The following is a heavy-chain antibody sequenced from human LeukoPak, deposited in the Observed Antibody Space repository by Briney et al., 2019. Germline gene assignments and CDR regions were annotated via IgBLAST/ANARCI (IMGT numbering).Heavy chain of an antibody. Sequence: SETLSLTCTVSGGSISSYYWSRIRQPPGKGLEWIGYIYYSGSTNYNPSLKSRVTISVDTSKNQFSLKLSSVTAADTAVYYCAREGRGAAAGFDPWGQGTLVTVSS. CDR1: GGSISSYY. CDR3: AREGRGAAAGFDP. CDR2: IYYSGST. J-gene: IGHJ5*02. D-gene: IGHD6-13*01. V-gene: IGHV4-59*01.